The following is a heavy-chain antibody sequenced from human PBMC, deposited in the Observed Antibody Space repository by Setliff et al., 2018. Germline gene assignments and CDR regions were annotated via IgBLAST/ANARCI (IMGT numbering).Heavy chain of an antibody. D-gene: IGHD5-12*01. V-gene: IGHV1-3*01. J-gene: IGHJ1*01. CDR2: IHAGNGDT. Sequence: GFTSTNYAIHWVRQAPGQRPECMGWIHAGNGDTKYSQKFQGRVTITRDTSASTVYMELSSLRSEDTAVYYCASAHYYSGYIEYFQYWGQGTLVTVSS. CDR1: GFTSTNYA. CDR3: ASAHYYSGYIEYFQY.